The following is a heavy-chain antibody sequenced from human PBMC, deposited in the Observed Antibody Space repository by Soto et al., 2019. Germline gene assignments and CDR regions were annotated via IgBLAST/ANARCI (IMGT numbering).Heavy chain of an antibody. CDR1: GGSFTYT. CDR3: ARLHSHGTYGMDV. V-gene: IGHV1-69*13. J-gene: IGHJ6*02. CDR2: IIPIFGTT. Sequence: SVKVSCKASGGSFTYTLSWVRQAPGQGLEWMGGIIPIFGTTNYAQKFQGRVTITADESTKTAYMELSTLRSEDTAVYYCARLHSHGTYGMDVCGQGTTVTVSS. D-gene: IGHD5-18*01.